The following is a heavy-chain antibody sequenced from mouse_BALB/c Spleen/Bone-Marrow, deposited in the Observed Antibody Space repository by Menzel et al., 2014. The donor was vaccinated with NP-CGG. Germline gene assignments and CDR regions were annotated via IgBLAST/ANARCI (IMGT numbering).Heavy chain of an antibody. CDR2: INPSTGYT. CDR1: GYTFTSYW. D-gene: IGHD2-14*01. CDR3: AREGYDPWFAY. Sequence: QVQLQQSGAELAKPGASVKMSCKASGYTFTSYWMHWVKRRPGQGLEWIGYINPSTGYTEYNQKFKDKATLTADKSSSTAYMQLSSLTSEDSAVYYCAREGYDPWFAYWGQGTLVTVSA. J-gene: IGHJ3*01. V-gene: IGHV1-7*01.